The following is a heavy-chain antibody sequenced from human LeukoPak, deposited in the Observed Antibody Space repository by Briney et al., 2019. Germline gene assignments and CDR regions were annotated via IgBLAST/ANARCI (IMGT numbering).Heavy chain of an antibody. V-gene: IGHV1-3*01. CDR3: ASSIVGVYRPYDY. CDR2: INAGNGNT. D-gene: IGHD1-26*01. CDR1: GYTFTSYA. J-gene: IGHJ4*02. Sequence: ASVKVSCKASGYTFTSYAMHWVRPAPGQRLEWMGWINAGNGNTKYSQKFQGRVTITRDTSASTAYMELSSLRSEDTAVYYCASSIVGVYRPYDYWGQGTLVTVSS.